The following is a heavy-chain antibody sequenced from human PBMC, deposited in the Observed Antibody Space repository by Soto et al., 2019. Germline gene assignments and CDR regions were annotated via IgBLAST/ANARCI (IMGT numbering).Heavy chain of an antibody. Sequence: PSETLSLTCAVYGGSFSGYYWSWIRQPPGKGLEWIGDINHSGSTYYNPSLESRVTISVDTSKNQFSLKLMSLSAADTAVYYCGRLEGLATISYYFDYWGQGALVTVSS. CDR3: GRLEGLATISYYFDY. J-gene: IGHJ4*02. V-gene: IGHV4-34*01. CDR1: GGSFSGYY. D-gene: IGHD3-9*01. CDR2: INHSGST.